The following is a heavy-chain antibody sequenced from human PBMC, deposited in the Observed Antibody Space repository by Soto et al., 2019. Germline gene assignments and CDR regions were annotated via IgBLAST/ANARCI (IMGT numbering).Heavy chain of an antibody. J-gene: IGHJ5*02. CDR3: AKDQAGGWISHGYDH. CDR1: GFPFSGYA. CDR2: ISNSGGST. Sequence: EVVLLQSGGDLVQPGGSLRLSCAGSGFPFSGYAMSWVRQAPGKGLEWVSGISNSGGSTFYADSVEGRFTSSRDNSEKTLYLQMNSLKAEDTAVYFCAKDQAGGWISHGYDHWGQGSRVAVSA. D-gene: IGHD5-12*01. V-gene: IGHV3-23*01.